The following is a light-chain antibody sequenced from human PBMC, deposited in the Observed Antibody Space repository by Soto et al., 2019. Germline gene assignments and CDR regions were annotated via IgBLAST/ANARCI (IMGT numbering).Light chain of an antibody. CDR2: KAS. V-gene: IGKV1-5*03. CDR1: QSFSSW. Sequence: DIQMTQSPSTLSASVGDRVTITCRASQSFSSWLAWYQHKPGKAPKLLIYKASSLESGVPSRFSGSGSGTEFTLTISRLQPDDVATYYCQQYNSYSVTFGQGTKVEIK. CDR3: QQYNSYSVT. J-gene: IGKJ1*01.